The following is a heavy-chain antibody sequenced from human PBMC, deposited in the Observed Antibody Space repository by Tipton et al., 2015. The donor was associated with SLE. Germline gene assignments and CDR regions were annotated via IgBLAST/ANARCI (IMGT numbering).Heavy chain of an antibody. CDR3: ASSLLWFGAPSYFDY. J-gene: IGHJ4*02. CDR2: IYSGVGT. V-gene: IGHV3-23*03. D-gene: IGHD3-10*01. Sequence: GSLRLSCAASGFPFSSYAMNWVRQAPGKGLEWVSVIYSGVGTYYKDSVKGRFTISRDNSKNTLYLQMNSLRAEDTAVYYCASSLLWFGAPSYFDYWGQGTLVTVSS. CDR1: GFPFSSYA.